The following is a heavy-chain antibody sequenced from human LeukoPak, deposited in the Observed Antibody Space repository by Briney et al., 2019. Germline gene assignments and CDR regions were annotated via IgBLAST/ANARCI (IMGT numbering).Heavy chain of an antibody. CDR1: GGTFSSYT. CDR2: IIPILGIA. D-gene: IGHD3-3*01. Sequence: SVKVSCKASGGTFSSYTISWVRQAPGQGLEWMGRIIPILGIANYAQKLHGRVTITADKSTSTAYMELSSLRSEDTAVYYCARDQYYDFWSGYSFDYWGQGTLVTVSS. CDR3: ARDQYYDFWSGYSFDY. J-gene: IGHJ4*02. V-gene: IGHV1-69*04.